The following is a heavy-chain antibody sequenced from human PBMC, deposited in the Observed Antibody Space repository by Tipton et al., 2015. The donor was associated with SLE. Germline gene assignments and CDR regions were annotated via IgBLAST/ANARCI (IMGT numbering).Heavy chain of an antibody. D-gene: IGHD2-15*01. V-gene: IGHV5-51*03. CDR1: GYSFTNSW. Sequence: QSGAEVKKPGEALQISCKTSGYSFTNSWIVWFRHMPGKGLECMGMIDPRDSDTRYNPSFQGHVSMSVDTSKTQFSLKLSSLTAADTAVYYCARVVTVVATHYYDMDVWGQGTTVTVSS. CDR2: IDPRDSDT. CDR3: ARVVTVVATHYYDMDV. J-gene: IGHJ6*02.